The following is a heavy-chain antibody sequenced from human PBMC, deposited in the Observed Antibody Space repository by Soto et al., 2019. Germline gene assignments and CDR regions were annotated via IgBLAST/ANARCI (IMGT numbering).Heavy chain of an antibody. V-gene: IGHV3-11*06. J-gene: IGHJ5*02. D-gene: IGHD2-2*01. CDR3: ARTNSAEYHNWFDP. CDR1: GFTFSDYY. Sequence: GGSLRLSCAASGFTFSDYYMSWIRQAPGKGLEWVPYISSSSSYTNYADSVKGRFTISRDNAKNSLYLQMNSLRAEDTAVYYCARTNSAEYHNWFDPWGQGTLVTVSS. CDR2: ISSSSSYT.